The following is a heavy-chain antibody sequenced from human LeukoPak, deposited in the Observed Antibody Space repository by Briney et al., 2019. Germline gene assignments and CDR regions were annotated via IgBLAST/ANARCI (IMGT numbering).Heavy chain of an antibody. CDR1: GFTFSSYW. CDR3: ARETHGDYMDV. V-gene: IGHV3-7*01. Sequence: PGGSLRLSWAASGFTFSSYWMSWVRQAPGKGLEWAANIKQDGSEKYYVDSVKGRFTISRDNAKNSLYLQMNSLRAEDTAVYYCARETHGDYMDVWGKGTTVTVSS. CDR2: IKQDGSEK. D-gene: IGHD3-10*01. J-gene: IGHJ6*03.